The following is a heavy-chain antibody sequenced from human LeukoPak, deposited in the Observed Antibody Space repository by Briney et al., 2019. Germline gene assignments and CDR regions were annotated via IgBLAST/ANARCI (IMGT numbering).Heavy chain of an antibody. J-gene: IGHJ3*02. D-gene: IGHD2-2*01. Sequence: GASVKVSCKASGYTFISYGISWVRQAPGQGLEWMGWISAYNGNTNFAQKLQGRVTMTTDTSTSTAYMELRSLRSDDTAVYYCARDTNGVDAFDIWGQGTMVNDYS. CDR3: ARDTNGVDAFDI. V-gene: IGHV1-18*01. CDR2: ISAYNGNT. CDR1: GYTFISYG.